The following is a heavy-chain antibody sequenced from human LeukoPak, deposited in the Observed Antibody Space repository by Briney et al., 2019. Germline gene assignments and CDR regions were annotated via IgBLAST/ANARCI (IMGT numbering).Heavy chain of an antibody. Sequence: PSETLSLTCTVSGGSISSYYWSWIRQPPGKGLEWIGYIYYSGSTNCNPSLKSRVTISVDTSKNQFSLKLSSVTAADTAVYYCARDAIKNWFDPWGQGTLVTVSS. CDR2: IYYSGST. V-gene: IGHV4-59*01. CDR1: GGSISSYY. CDR3: ARDAIKNWFDP. J-gene: IGHJ5*02.